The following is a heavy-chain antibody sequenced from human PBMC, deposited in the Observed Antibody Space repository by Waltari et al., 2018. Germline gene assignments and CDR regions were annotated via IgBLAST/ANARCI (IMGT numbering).Heavy chain of an antibody. D-gene: IGHD4-17*01. Sequence: EVQLVESGGGLVQHGGSLRLSCAASGFTFSRYWMHWVRQAPGKGLVWVSRINSDGSSTSYADSVKGRFTISRDNAKNTLYLQMNSLRAEDTAVYYCASYMTTVPLRAFDIWGQGTMVTVSS. V-gene: IGHV3-74*01. CDR2: INSDGSST. CDR3: ASYMTTVPLRAFDI. J-gene: IGHJ3*02. CDR1: GFTFSRYW.